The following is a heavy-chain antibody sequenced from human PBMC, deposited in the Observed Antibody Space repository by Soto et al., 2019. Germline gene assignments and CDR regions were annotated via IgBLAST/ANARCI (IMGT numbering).Heavy chain of an antibody. J-gene: IGHJ4*02. CDR3: ARDTSHGVTIGGLDS. D-gene: IGHD3-16*01. V-gene: IGHV3-48*02. Sequence: AGGSRRRSCVASEFGLGNYSMNWVRQWPGRGLEWFAHRTDGLTKHYADFVQGRFTISRDNAKDSLYLELTHLRDDDTAVYYCARDTSHGVTIGGLDSWGQGTLVTVSS. CDR1: EFGLGNYS. CDR2: RTDGLTK.